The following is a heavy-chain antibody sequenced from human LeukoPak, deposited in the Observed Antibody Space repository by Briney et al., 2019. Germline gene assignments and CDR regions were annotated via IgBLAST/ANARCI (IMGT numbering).Heavy chain of an antibody. J-gene: IGHJ4*02. V-gene: IGHV4-59*08. CDR2: IYYSGST. CDR3: ARHDFWSGYYTFDY. CDR1: GGSFSGYY. D-gene: IGHD3-3*01. Sequence: SETLSLTCAVYGGSFSGYYWSWIRQPPGKGLEWIGYIYYSGSTNYNPSLKSRVTISVDTSKNQFSLKLSSVTAADTAVYYCARHDFWSGYYTFDYWGQGTLVTVSS.